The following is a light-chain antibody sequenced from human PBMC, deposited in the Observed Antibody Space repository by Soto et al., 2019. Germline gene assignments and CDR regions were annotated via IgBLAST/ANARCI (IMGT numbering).Light chain of an antibody. J-gene: IGLJ3*02. CDR1: SSDVGAYNY. Sequence: QSALTQPPSASGSPGQSVTLSCTGTSSDVGAYNYVSWYQQHAGKAPKLVIYEVTKRPSGVPDRFSGSKSANTASLTVSGLQAEDEADYYCRSFASSNTWVFGGGTKVTVL. CDR3: RSFASSNTWV. V-gene: IGLV2-8*01. CDR2: EVT.